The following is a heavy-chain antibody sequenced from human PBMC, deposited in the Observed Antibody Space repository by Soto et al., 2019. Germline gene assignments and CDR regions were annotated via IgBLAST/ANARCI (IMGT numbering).Heavy chain of an antibody. V-gene: IGHV3-21*01. D-gene: IGHD6-13*01. Sequence: GGSLILSCAASGFTFSSYSMNWVRQAPGKGLEWVSSISSSSSYIYYADSVKGRFTISRDNAKNSLYLQMNSLRAEDTAVYYCARGSFGYSSSWSENWFDPWGQGTLVTVSS. CDR3: ARGSFGYSSSWSENWFDP. CDR1: GFTFSSYS. CDR2: ISSSSSYI. J-gene: IGHJ5*02.